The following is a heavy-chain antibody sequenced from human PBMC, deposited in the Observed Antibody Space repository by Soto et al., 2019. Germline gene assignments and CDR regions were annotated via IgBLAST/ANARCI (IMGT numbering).Heavy chain of an antibody. V-gene: IGHV3-33*01. CDR1: GFTFSSYG. D-gene: IGHD6-13*01. Sequence: QVQLVESGGGVVQPGRSLRLSCAASGFTFSSYGMHWVRQAPGKGLEWVAVIWYDGTNKYYADSVKGRFTISRDNSKNTLYLQMTSLRAEATALYYGARDRGAAAGTRYYYGMYVWGQGTTVTVSS. CDR2: IWYDGTNK. J-gene: IGHJ6*02. CDR3: ARDRGAAAGTRYYYGMYV.